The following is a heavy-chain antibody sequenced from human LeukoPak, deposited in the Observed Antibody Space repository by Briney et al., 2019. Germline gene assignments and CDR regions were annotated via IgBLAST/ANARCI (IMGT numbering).Heavy chain of an antibody. D-gene: IGHD6-6*01. CDR1: GGSISSFY. Sequence: SETLSLTCTVSGGSISSFYWSWIRQPPGKGLEWIGYIYYSGGSHYNPSLISRVTISVDTPKNQFSLKLKSVTAADTAVYYCAREGSSSSALDFWGQGTLVTVSS. J-gene: IGHJ4*02. CDR2: IYYSGGS. CDR3: AREGSSSSALDF. V-gene: IGHV4-59*01.